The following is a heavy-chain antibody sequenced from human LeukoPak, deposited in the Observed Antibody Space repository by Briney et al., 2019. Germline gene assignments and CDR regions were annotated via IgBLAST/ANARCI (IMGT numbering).Heavy chain of an antibody. J-gene: IGHJ4*02. CDR2: ISAYNGNT. CDR3: ARAPHYYDSSGYYY. CDR1: GYTFTSYG. Sequence: ASVKVSCKASGYTFTSYGISWVRQAPGQGLEWMGWISAYNGNTNYAQKLQGRVTMTTDTSTSTAYMELRSLRSDDTAVYYCARAPHYYDSSGYYYWGQGTLVTVSS. D-gene: IGHD3-22*01. V-gene: IGHV1-18*04.